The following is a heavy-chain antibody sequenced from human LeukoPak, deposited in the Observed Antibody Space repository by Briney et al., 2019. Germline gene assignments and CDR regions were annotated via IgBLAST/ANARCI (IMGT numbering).Heavy chain of an antibody. V-gene: IGHV3-21*04. D-gene: IGHD1-26*01. Sequence: GGSLRLSCAASGFTFSSCSMNWVRQAPGKGLEWVSSITNSSSYIYHADSLKGRFTISRDNSKNTLYLQMNSLRAEDTAVYYCAREILGSAFSFDYWGQGTLVTVSS. J-gene: IGHJ4*02. CDR2: ITNSSSYI. CDR3: AREILGSAFSFDY. CDR1: GFTFSSCS.